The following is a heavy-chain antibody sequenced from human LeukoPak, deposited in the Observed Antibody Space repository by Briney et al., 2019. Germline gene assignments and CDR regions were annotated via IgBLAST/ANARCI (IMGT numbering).Heavy chain of an antibody. CDR1: GFTFSTYN. Sequence: GGSLRLSCAASGFTFSTYNMHWVRQAPGKGLEWVAVISYDGNDKYYADSVKCRFTISRDNSKNTLYLQMNSLRAEDTAVYYCAKDLYGSDWYNWFDPWGQGTLVTVSS. CDR3: AKDLYGSDWYNWFDP. D-gene: IGHD6-13*01. V-gene: IGHV3-30*18. CDR2: ISYDGNDK. J-gene: IGHJ5*02.